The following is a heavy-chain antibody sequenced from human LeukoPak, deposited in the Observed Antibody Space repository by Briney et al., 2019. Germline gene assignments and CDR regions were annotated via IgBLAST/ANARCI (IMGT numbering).Heavy chain of an antibody. CDR3: AGSMAGTGHGWFDP. Sequence: SETLSLTCTVSGGSISSYYWSWIRQPAGKGLEWIGRIYTSGSTNYNPSLKSRVTMSVDTSRNQFSLKLSSVTAADTAVYYCAGSMAGTGHGWFDPWGQGTLVTVS. V-gene: IGHV4-4*07. CDR1: GGSISSYY. J-gene: IGHJ5*02. CDR2: IYTSGST. D-gene: IGHD6-19*01.